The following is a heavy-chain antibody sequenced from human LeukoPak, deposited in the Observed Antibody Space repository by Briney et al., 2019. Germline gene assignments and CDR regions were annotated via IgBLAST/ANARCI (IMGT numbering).Heavy chain of an antibody. V-gene: IGHV1-18*01. CDR2: ISAYNGNT. J-gene: IGHJ3*02. D-gene: IGHD4-17*01. CDR3: ARDSGAYDYEDAFDI. CDR1: GYTFTSYG. Sequence: ASVKVSCKASGYTFTSYGISWVRQAPGQGLEWMGWISAYNGNTNYAQKLQGRVTMTTDTSTSTAYMELRSLRSEDTAVFYCARDSGAYDYEDAFDIWGQGTMVTVSS.